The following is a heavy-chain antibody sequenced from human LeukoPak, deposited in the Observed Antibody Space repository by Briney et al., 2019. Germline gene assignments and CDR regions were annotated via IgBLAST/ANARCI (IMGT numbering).Heavy chain of an antibody. CDR1: GFTFNDYA. D-gene: IGHD6-19*01. J-gene: IGHJ4*02. CDR3: AKDLRQWLVGYYFDY. Sequence: GGSLRLSCAASGFTFNDYAMHWVRQAPGKGLERVSYISSSSPTIFYADSVKGRFTISRDNSKNTLYLQMNSLRAEDTAVYYCAKDLRQWLVGYYFDYWGQGTLVTVSS. CDR2: ISSSSPTI. V-gene: IGHV3-48*01.